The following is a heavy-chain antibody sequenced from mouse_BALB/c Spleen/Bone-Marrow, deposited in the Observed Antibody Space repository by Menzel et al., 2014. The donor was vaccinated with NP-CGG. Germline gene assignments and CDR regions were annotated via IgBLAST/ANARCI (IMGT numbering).Heavy chain of an antibody. J-gene: IGHJ2*01. Sequence: VQLQQSGAELVKPGASVKLSCTASGFNIKDTYIHWVKRRPEQGLEWIGRIDPENGNIKYDPKFQVKATITADTSSNTAYLQLSSLTSEDTAVYYCTRRGFDFWGQGTTLTV. CDR1: GFNIKDTY. CDR2: IDPENGNI. CDR3: TRRGFDF. V-gene: IGHV14-3*02.